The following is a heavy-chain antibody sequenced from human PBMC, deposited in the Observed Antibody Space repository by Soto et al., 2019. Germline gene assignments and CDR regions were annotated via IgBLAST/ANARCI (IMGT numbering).Heavy chain of an antibody. D-gene: IGHD1-26*01. CDR3: ATSLVTSRTRVDY. J-gene: IGHJ4*02. Sequence: LSLTCTVSGGSIYTGGFYWSWIRQLPGKGLEWLGYIYYTGSTQYTPSLKSRLTISTDTSDNQFSLRLTSVTAADTAVYYCATSLVTSRTRVDYWGQGTLVTVSS. CDR1: GGSIYTGGFY. CDR2: IYYTGST. V-gene: IGHV4-31*03.